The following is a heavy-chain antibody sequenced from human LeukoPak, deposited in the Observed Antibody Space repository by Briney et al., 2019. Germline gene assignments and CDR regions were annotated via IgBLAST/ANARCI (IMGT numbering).Heavy chain of an antibody. V-gene: IGHV3-49*04. CDR1: GFTFGDYA. CDR3: TRHVVITTVFDY. J-gene: IGHJ4*02. D-gene: IGHD3-22*01. Sequence: PGGPLRLSCTASGFTFGDYAMNWVRQAPGKGLEWVGFIRSKAYGGTTEYAASVRGRFTISRDDSKSIAYLQMDSLKTEDTAVYYCTRHVVITTVFDYWGQGTLVTVSS. CDR2: IRSKAYGGTT.